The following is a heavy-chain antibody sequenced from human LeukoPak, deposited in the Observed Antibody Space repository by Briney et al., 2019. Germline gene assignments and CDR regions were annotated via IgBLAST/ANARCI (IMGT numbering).Heavy chain of an antibody. V-gene: IGHV3-21*01. D-gene: IGHD1-7*01. CDR1: GFTFSSYS. CDR3: ARDWMTTGWNYVRNCFDP. CDR2: ISSSSSYI. Sequence: GGSLRLSCAASGFTFSSYSMNWVRQAPGKWLEWVSSISSSSSYIYYADSVKGRFTISRDNAKNSLYLQMNSLRAEDTAVYYCARDWMTTGWNYVRNCFDPWGQGTLVTVSS. J-gene: IGHJ5*02.